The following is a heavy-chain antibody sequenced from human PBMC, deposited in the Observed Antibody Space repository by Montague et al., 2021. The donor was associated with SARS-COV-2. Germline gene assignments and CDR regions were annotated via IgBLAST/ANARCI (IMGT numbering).Heavy chain of an antibody. Sequence: TLSLTCTVSGGSIGNRGYYWSWIRQPAGKGLEWVGRSYTSGSFDYNPSLKSRLTISVDTSKNQFSLKLSSVTAADTAVYFCAREWGSYSGRFDYWGQGALVTVSS. V-gene: IGHV4-61*02. CDR2: SYTSGSF. CDR1: GGSIGNRGYY. J-gene: IGHJ4*02. CDR3: AREWGSYSGRFDY. D-gene: IGHD1-26*01.